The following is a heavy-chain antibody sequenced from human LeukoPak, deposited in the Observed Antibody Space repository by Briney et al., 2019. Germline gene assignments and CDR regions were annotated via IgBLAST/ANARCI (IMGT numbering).Heavy chain of an antibody. CDR3: VREWFLARYS. CDR2: IDEGGDKV. D-gene: IGHD3-10*01. Sequence: GGSLRLSCAASGFTFSSYEMNWVRQAPGKGLEWVANIDEGGDKVYYAESVKGRFTISRDNAKNSVFLQMNSLRAEDTAVYYCVREWFLARYSWGQGALVTVSS. CDR1: GFTFSSYE. V-gene: IGHV3-48*03. J-gene: IGHJ4*02.